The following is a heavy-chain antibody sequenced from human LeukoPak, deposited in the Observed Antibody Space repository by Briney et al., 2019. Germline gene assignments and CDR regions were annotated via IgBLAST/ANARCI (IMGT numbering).Heavy chain of an antibody. CDR1: GGSISSSSYY. CDR3: ARGYAFDI. V-gene: IGHV4-39*07. Sequence: SETLSLTCTVSGGSISSSSYYWGWIRQPPGKGLEWIGSIYYSGSTNYNPSLKSRVTISVDTSKNQFSLKLSSVTAADTAVYYCARGYAFDIWGQGTMVTVSS. J-gene: IGHJ3*02. CDR2: IYYSGST.